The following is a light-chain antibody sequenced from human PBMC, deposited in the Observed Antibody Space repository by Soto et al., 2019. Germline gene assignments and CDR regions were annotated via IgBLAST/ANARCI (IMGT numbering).Light chain of an antibody. J-gene: IGKJ4*01. CDR2: DAS. Sequence: EIVLTQSPATLSLSPGERATLSCRASQSVSSYLAWYQQKPGQAPRPLIYDASNRATGIPARFSGSGSGTDFTLTISSLEPEDFAVYYCQQRSNWPLLTFGRGTKVEIK. CDR3: QQRSNWPLLT. V-gene: IGKV3-11*01. CDR1: QSVSSY.